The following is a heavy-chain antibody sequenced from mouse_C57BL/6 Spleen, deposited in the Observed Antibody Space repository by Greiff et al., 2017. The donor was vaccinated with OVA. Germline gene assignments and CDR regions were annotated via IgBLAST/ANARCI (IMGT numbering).Heavy chain of an antibody. D-gene: IGHD2-14*01. J-gene: IGHJ3*01. V-gene: IGHV5-17*01. CDR1: GFTFSDYG. CDR2: ISSGSSTI. Sequence: EVQLKESGGGLVKPGGSLKLSCAASGFTFSDYGMHWVRQAPEKGLEWVAYISSGSSTIYYADTVKGRFTISRDNAKNTLFLQMTSLRSEDTAMYYCARGTEFAYWGQGTLVTVSA. CDR3: ARGTEFAY.